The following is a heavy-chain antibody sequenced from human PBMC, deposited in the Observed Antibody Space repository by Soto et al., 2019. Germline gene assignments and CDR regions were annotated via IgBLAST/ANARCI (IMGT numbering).Heavy chain of an antibody. CDR1: GGSISSYY. J-gene: IGHJ6*02. D-gene: IGHD1-26*01. Sequence: SETLSLTCTVSGGSISSYYWSWIRQPPGKGLEWIGYIYYSGSTNYNPSLKSRVTISVDTSKNQFSLKLSSVTAADTAVYYCARSEGVGATPASYYYYYGMDVWGQGTTVTVSS. V-gene: IGHV4-59*01. CDR3: ARSEGVGATPASYYYYYGMDV. CDR2: IYYSGST.